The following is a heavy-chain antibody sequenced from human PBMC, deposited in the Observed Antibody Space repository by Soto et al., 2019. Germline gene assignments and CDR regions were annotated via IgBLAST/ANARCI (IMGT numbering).Heavy chain of an antibody. Sequence: QVQLVQSGAEVLNPGSSLKVSCKASGDTLGSFAFSWVRQAPGQGLEWLGGIIPILRSVSHAQRFPGRLTLTADESSKTVFMELTRLTSEDTADYYCATEGVSVPAGTFEYWGQGTLVTVSS. J-gene: IGHJ4*02. V-gene: IGHV1-69*01. CDR3: ATEGVSVPAGTFEY. D-gene: IGHD2-2*01. CDR2: IIPILRSV. CDR1: GDTLGSFA.